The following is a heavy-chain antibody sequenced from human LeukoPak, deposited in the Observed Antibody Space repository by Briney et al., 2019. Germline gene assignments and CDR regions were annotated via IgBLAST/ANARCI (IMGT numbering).Heavy chain of an antibody. CDR3: ARGSDIVVAVAAISDYYFDY. J-gene: IGHJ4*02. CDR2: ISSSGSTI. V-gene: IGHV3-48*03. CDR1: SFTFSSYE. D-gene: IGHD2-15*01. Sequence: GRSLRLSCAPSSFTFSSYEMNWVRQAPGKGLEWVSYISSSGSTIYYADSVKGRFTISRDNAKNSLYLQMNSLRAEDTAVYYCARGSDIVVAVAAISDYYFDYWGQGTLVSVSS.